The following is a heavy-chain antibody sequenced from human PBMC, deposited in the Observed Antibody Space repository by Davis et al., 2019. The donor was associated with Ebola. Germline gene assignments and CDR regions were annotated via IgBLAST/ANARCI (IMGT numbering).Heavy chain of an antibody. CDR2: MNPNSGNT. V-gene: IGHV1-8*02. D-gene: IGHD1-7*01. CDR1: GGTFSSYA. CDR3: ARGKAGTTGRGNWFDP. Sequence: ASVKVSCKASGGTFSSYAINWVRQATGQGLEWMGWMNPNSGNTGYAQKFQGRVTMTRNTSISTAYMELSSLRSEDTAVYYCARGKAGTTGRGNWFDPWGQGTLVTVSS. J-gene: IGHJ5*02.